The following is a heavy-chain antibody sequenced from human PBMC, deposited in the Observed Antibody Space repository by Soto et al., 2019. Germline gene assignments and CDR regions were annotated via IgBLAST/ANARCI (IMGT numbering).Heavy chain of an antibody. J-gene: IGHJ6*02. V-gene: IGHV1-69*08. CDR2: IMHIFGIA. D-gene: IGHD2-2*01. CDR1: GGTFSRYS. Sequence: QVQLVQSGAEVKKPGSSVKVSCKASGGTFSRYSITWVRQAPGHGLEWIGRIMHIFGIASYAQKVQGRVTITADESTTTDCLELSSMRSADTAVYYCAREDRDRETGLVPAAIDGMDVWGQGTTVTVSS. CDR3: AREDRDRETGLVPAAIDGMDV.